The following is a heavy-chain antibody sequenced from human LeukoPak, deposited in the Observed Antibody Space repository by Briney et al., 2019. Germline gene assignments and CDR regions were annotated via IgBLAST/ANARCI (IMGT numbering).Heavy chain of an antibody. CDR3: AKDQSDGDYSHWYFDL. D-gene: IGHD4-17*01. V-gene: IGHV3-66*03. J-gene: IGHJ2*01. CDR1: GFTFSNSY. CDR2: IYPSGNI. Sequence: PGESLRLSCAASGFTFSNSYMSWVRQAPGKGLEWVSLIYPSGNIYYADSVKGRFTISRDNSKNTLYLQMNSLRGEDTAVYYCAKDQSDGDYSHWYFDLWGRGTLVTVSS.